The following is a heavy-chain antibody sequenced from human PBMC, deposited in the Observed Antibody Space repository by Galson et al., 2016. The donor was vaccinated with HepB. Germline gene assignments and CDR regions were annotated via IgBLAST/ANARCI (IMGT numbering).Heavy chain of an antibody. CDR1: GYSFTSYW. V-gene: IGHV3-7*05. CDR3: ARVRVAATGGYFDY. J-gene: IGHJ4*02. CDR2: INDHGSEQ. Sequence: SGAEVKKPGESLKISCKASGYSFTSYWIGWVRQMPGKGLEWVANINDHGSEQYYVDSVKGRFTISRDNAKNSVYLQMNSLRAEDTAIYYCARVRVAATGGYFDYWGQGSLVTVSS. D-gene: IGHD7-27*01.